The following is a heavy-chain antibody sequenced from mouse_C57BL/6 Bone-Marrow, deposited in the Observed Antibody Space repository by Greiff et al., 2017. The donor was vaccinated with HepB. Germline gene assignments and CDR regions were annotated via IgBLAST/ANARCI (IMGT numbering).Heavy chain of an antibody. D-gene: IGHD2-4*01. Sequence: VQLQESGAELVRPGTSVKVSCKASGYAFTNYLIEWVKQRPGQGLEWIGVINPGSGGTNYNEKFKGKATLTADKSSSTAYMQLSSLTSEDSAVYFSAYYDYDDGFDYWGQGNTLTVSS. CDR1: GYAFTNYL. J-gene: IGHJ2*01. V-gene: IGHV1-54*01. CDR3: AYYDYDDGFDY. CDR2: INPGSGGT.